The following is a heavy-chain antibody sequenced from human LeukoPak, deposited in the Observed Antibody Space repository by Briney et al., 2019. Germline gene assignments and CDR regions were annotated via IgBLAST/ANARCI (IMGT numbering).Heavy chain of an antibody. Sequence: SQTLSLTCTVSGGPISSGSYYWSWIRQPAGKGLEWIGRIYTSGSTNYNPPLKSRVTISVDTSKNQFSLKLSSVTAADTAVYYCARGTIVVVVAAIGDYFDYWGQGTLVTVSS. J-gene: IGHJ4*02. D-gene: IGHD2-15*01. V-gene: IGHV4-61*02. CDR2: IYTSGST. CDR1: GGPISSGSYY. CDR3: ARGTIVVVVAAIGDYFDY.